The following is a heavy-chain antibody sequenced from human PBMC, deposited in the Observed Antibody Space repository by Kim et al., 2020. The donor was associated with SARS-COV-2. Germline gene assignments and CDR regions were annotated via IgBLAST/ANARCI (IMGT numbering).Heavy chain of an antibody. Sequence: SETLSLTCTVSGGSISSSSYYWGWIRQPPGKGLEWIGSIYYSGSTYYNPSLKSRVTISVDTSKNQFSLKLSSVTAADTAVYYCARRRVGYCSGGSCPGGFDYWGQGTLVTVSS. J-gene: IGHJ4*02. D-gene: IGHD2-15*01. CDR3: ARRRVGYCSGGSCPGGFDY. V-gene: IGHV4-39*01. CDR1: GGSISSSSYY. CDR2: IYYSGST.